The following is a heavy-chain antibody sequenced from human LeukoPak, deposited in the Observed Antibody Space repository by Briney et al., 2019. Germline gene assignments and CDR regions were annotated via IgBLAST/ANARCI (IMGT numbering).Heavy chain of an antibody. J-gene: IGHJ3*02. CDR2: IYSGGST. Sequence: GGSLRLSCAASGXTVSSKYMSWVRQAPGKGQEWVSVIYSGGSTYYADSVKGRFTISRDNSKNTLYFQMNSLRAEDTAVYYCARGPGIVAAGKLWDAFDIWGQGTMVTVSS. CDR1: GXTVSSKY. D-gene: IGHD6-13*01. CDR3: ARGPGIVAAGKLWDAFDI. V-gene: IGHV3-66*01.